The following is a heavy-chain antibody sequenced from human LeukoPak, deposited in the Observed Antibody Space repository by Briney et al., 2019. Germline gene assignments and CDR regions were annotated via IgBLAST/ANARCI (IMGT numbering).Heavy chain of an antibody. CDR2: ISAYNGNT. V-gene: IGHV1-18*01. CDR3: ARVPLDAAGDI. CDR1: GYTFTNYD. J-gene: IGHJ3*02. D-gene: IGHD6-19*01. Sequence: ASVKVSCKTSGYTFTNYDINWVRQAPGQGLEWMGWISAYNGNTNYAQKLQGRVTMTTDTSTSTAYMELRSLRSDDTAVYYCARVPLDAAGDIWGQGTMVTVSS.